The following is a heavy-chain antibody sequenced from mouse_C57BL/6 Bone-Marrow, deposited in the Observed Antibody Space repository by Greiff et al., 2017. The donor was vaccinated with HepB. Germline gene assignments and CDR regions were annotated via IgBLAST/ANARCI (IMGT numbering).Heavy chain of an antibody. CDR3: ARDGYRYYLDY. CDR1: GYTFTSYW. CDR2: IYPGSGST. Sequence: QVQLQQSGAELVKPGASVKMSCKASGYTFTSYWITWVKQRPGQGLEWIGDIYPGSGSTNYKEKFKSKATLTVDTASSTAYMQLSSLTSEDSAVYYCARDGYRYYLDYWGQGTSVTVSS. V-gene: IGHV1-55*01. J-gene: IGHJ4*01. D-gene: IGHD2-12*01.